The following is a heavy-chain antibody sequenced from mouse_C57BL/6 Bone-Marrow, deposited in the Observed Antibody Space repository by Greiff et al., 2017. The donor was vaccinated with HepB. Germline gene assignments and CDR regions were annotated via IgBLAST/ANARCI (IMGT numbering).Heavy chain of an antibody. CDR2: IDPSDSYT. CDR3: ARRVTTVVAVDY. J-gene: IGHJ2*01. CDR1: GYTFTSYW. V-gene: IGHV1-59*01. D-gene: IGHD1-1*01. Sequence: QVQLQQSGAELVRPGTSVKLSCKASGYTFTSYWMHWVKQRPGQGLEWIGVIDPSDSYTNYNQKFKGKATLTVDTSSSTAYMQLSSLTSEDSAVYYCARRVTTVVAVDYWGQGTTLTVSS.